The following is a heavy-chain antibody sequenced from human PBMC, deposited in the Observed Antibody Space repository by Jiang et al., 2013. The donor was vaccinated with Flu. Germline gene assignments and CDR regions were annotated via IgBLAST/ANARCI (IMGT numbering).Heavy chain of an antibody. CDR2: INTNTGNP. V-gene: IGHV7-4-1*02. J-gene: IGHJ4*02. CDR1: GYTFTTYS. Sequence: VQSGSELKKPGASVKVSCQASGYTFTTYSINWVRQAPGQGLEWMGWINTNTGNPTYAQAFTGRFVFSLDTSVSTANLEISSLKAEDSAVYYCARGGPVPGDYWGQGTLVTVSS. D-gene: IGHD2-2*01. CDR3: ARGGPVPGDY.